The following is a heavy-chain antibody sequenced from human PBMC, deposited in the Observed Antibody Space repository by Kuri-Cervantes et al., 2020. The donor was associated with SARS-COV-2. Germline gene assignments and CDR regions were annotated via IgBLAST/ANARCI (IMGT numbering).Heavy chain of an antibody. CDR2: IWYDGSNK. V-gene: IGHV3-33*08. D-gene: IGHD3-22*01. CDR1: GFTFSSYA. J-gene: IGHJ3*02. Sequence: GESLKISCAASGFTFSSYAMHWVRQAPGKGLEWVSAIWYDGSNKHYRDSVKGRFTVSRDNSKKTLYVDMNSLRAEDTAVYYCARMASLRMKSSGFGDAFDIWGQGTLVTVSS. CDR3: ARMASLRMKSSGFGDAFDI.